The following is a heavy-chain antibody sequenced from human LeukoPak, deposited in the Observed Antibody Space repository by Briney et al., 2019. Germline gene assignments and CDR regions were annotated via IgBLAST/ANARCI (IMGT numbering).Heavy chain of an antibody. CDR3: ARVLPAGNCFDD. D-gene: IGHD4-23*01. CDR1: GLSVTSNY. V-gene: IGHV3-53*01. J-gene: IGHJ4*02. Sequence: GGSLRLSCAASGLSVTSNYMSWVRQAPGKGLEWVSVIYSGGGTYYADSVTGRFTISRDNSKNTLYLQMNSLRAEDTAVYYCARVLPAGNCFDDWGQGILVTVSS. CDR2: IYSGGGT.